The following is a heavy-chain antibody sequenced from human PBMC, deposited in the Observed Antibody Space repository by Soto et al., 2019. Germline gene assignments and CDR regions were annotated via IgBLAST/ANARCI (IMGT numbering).Heavy chain of an antibody. CDR1: GFTFSSYA. J-gene: IGHJ4*02. D-gene: IGHD1-1*01. V-gene: IGHV3-23*01. CDR2: ISGSGGGT. CDR3: AKFGMATTKRSPPYSIDY. Sequence: GGSLRLSCAASGFTFSSYAMSWVRQAPGKGLEWVSSISGSGGGTYYADSVKGRVTFSRDNSKNTLYLQMNSLRAEDTAVYYCAKFGMATTKRSPPYSIDYWGQGALVTVSS.